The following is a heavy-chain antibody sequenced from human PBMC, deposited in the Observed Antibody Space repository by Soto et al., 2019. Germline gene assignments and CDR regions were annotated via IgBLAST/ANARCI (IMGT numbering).Heavy chain of an antibody. J-gene: IGHJ6*02. D-gene: IGHD6-6*01. Sequence: QVQLVQSGAEVKKPGSSVKVSCKASGGTFSSYAISWVRQAPGQGIEWMGGIIPIFGTANYAQKFQGRVTITADESTSTAYMELSSLRSEDTAVYYCARDKLDPIAAPPGYYYYGMDVWGQGTTVTVSS. CDR3: ARDKLDPIAAPPGYYYYGMDV. CDR2: IIPIFGTA. CDR1: GGTFSSYA. V-gene: IGHV1-69*01.